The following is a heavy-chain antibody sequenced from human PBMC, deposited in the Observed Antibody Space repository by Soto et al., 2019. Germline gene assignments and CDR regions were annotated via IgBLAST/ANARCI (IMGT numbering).Heavy chain of an antibody. Sequence: PGGSLRLSCVASGFGFTDAWMNWFRQSPLKGLEWVGRIKGRGDGGTADYADSVKGRFTISRDNSKNTLYLQMSSLRAEDTAVYYCVKDRRRGYDPAPPFDYWGQGTLVTVSS. CDR2: IKGRGDGGTA. J-gene: IGHJ4*02. V-gene: IGHV3-15*07. D-gene: IGHD5-12*01. CDR3: VKDRRRGYDPAPPFDY. CDR1: GFGFTDAW.